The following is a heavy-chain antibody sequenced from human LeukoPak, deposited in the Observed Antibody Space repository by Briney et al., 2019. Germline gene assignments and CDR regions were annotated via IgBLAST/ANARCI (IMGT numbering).Heavy chain of an antibody. CDR2: IYYSGST. D-gene: IGHD5-18*01. CDR1: GGSISSSSYY. J-gene: IGHJ4*02. V-gene: IGHV4-39*01. Sequence: PSETLSLTCTVSGGSISSSSYYWGWIRQPPGKGLEWIGSIYYSGSTYYNPSLKSRVTISVDTSKNQFALKLSSVTAADTAVYYCARHPYGYGPYYFDYWGQGTLVTVSS. CDR3: ARHPYGYGPYYFDY.